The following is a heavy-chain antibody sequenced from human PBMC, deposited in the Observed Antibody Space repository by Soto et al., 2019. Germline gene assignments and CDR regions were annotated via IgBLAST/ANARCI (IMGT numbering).Heavy chain of an antibody. V-gene: IGHV1-69*06. J-gene: IGHJ5*02. CDR2: IIPIFATA. Sequence: QVQLVQSGAEVKKPGSSVTVSCKASGDTFSSYAISWVRQAPGQGLEWMGKIIPIFATATYEQKFQGRVTITADTSTSTVYMELSSLRSEDTAVYYCARDISSWDSHNWFDPWGQGTLVTVSS. CDR1: GDTFSSYA. CDR3: ARDISSWDSHNWFDP. D-gene: IGHD2-2*01.